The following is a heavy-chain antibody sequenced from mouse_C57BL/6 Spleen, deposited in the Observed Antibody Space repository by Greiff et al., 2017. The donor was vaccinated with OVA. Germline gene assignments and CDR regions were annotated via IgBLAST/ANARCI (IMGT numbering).Heavy chain of an antibody. J-gene: IGHJ2*01. Sequence: EVQLQQSGPELVKPGASVKIPCKASGYTFTDYYMDWVKQSPGKSLEWIGDINPNNGGTIYNQSFKGKATLTVDKSSSTAYMQLRSLASEDTAVDYCAREAAQARGFDGWGKGTTLTVSS. CDR3: AREAAQARGFDG. D-gene: IGHD3-2*02. CDR2: INPNNGGT. V-gene: IGHV1-18*01. CDR1: GYTFTDYY.